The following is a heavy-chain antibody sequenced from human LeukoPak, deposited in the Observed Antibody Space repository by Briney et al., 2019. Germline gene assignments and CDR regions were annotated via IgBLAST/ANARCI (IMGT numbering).Heavy chain of an antibody. J-gene: IGHJ3*01. D-gene: IGHD3-10*01. V-gene: IGHV3-48*02. Sequence: PGGSLRLSCAASGFTCSSYSMNWVRQAPGNWLEWVSYISGGSSIMYYADSVKGRFTISRDNAKYSLYLQMNSLRDADTAVYYCARGPDGSGTNAFDVWGQGTMVTVSS. CDR1: GFTCSSYS. CDR3: ARGPDGSGTNAFDV. CDR2: ISGGSSIM.